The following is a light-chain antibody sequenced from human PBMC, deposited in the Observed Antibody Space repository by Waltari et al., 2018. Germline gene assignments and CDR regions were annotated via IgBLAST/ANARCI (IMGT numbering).Light chain of an antibody. Sequence: QSVVTQPPSASGTPGQRVTISCSGGTSNIRSNVVQWYQQLPGMAPKVLIYYNNRGPSGVPDRFSGSKSGTSASLAISGLQSDDEAVYYCATWDDSLKGPVFGGGTKLTVL. CDR2: YNN. V-gene: IGLV1-44*01. CDR3: ATWDDSLKGPV. J-gene: IGLJ2*01. CDR1: TSNIRSNV.